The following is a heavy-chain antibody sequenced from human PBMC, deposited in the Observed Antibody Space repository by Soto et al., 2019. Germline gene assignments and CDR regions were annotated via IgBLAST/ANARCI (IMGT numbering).Heavy chain of an antibody. CDR2: IYSGGST. D-gene: IGHD6-19*01. CDR1: GFTVSSNY. CDR3: ARDRIAVAGNPEYFQH. J-gene: IGHJ1*01. Sequence: GGSLRLSCAASGFTVSSNYMSWVRQAPGKGLEWVSVIYSGGSTYYADSVKGRFTISRDNSKNTLYLQMNSLRAEDTALYYCARDRIAVAGNPEYFQHWGQGTLVTVSS. V-gene: IGHV3-66*01.